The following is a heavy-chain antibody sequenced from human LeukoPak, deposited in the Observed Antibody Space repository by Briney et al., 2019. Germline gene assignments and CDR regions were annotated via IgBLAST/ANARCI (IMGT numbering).Heavy chain of an antibody. CDR2: IFPADSDN. CDR1: GYSCPSYW. V-gene: IGHV5-51*01. D-gene: IGHD6-6*01. J-gene: IGHJ6*02. Sequence: GKSLKISCLGSGYSCPSYWIGWVRHMPGKGLEWMGIIFPADSDNRYSPSFQGQVTISADKSISTAYLQWSSLKASDTAMYYCARLEGIAARMDVWGQGTTVAVSS. CDR3: ARLEGIAARMDV.